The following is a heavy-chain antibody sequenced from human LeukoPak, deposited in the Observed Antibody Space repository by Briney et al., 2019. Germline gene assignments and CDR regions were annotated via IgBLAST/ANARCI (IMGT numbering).Heavy chain of an antibody. J-gene: IGHJ3*02. Sequence: GGSLRLSCAASGFTFNSYWMSWVRQAPGKGLEWVANIKQDGGEKYYVDSVKGRFTSSRDNTKNSLYLQMNSLRAEDTAVYYCATSFESTSHWPIDAFDIWGQGTMVTVSS. CDR3: ATSFESTSHWPIDAFDI. D-gene: IGHD2/OR15-2a*01. CDR1: GFTFNSYW. V-gene: IGHV3-7*01. CDR2: IKQDGGEK.